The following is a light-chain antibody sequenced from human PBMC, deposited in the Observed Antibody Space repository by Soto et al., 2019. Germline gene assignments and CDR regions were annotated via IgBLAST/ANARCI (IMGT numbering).Light chain of an antibody. Sequence: QSALTQPPSASGSPGQSVTISRTGTSSDVGGYNYVSWYQQHPGEAPKLMIYEVNKRPSGVPDRFSGSKSGNTASLTVSGLQADDESDYYCSSYAGSNNWVFGGGTKVTVL. CDR1: SSDVGGYNY. V-gene: IGLV2-8*01. CDR2: EVN. J-gene: IGLJ2*01. CDR3: SSYAGSNNWV.